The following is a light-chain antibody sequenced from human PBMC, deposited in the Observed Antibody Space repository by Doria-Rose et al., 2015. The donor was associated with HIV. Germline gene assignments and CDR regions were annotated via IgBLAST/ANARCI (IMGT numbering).Light chain of an antibody. J-gene: IGKJ4*01. V-gene: IGKV1-NL1*01. CDR2: AAS. CDR1: QGISDS. CDR3: QHYYNPPAT. Sequence: DIQMTQSPSSLSASVGDRVTITCRASQGISDSLAWYQQRPGKAPKLLLYAASRLDSGVPSRFSGSGSGAFSPPTISCLQPEFFASFYCQHYYNPPATFGGGTKVDIK.